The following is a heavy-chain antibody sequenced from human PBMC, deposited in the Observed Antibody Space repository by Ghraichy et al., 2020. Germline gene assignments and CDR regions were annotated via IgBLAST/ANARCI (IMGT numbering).Heavy chain of an antibody. CDR2: IYSGDST. D-gene: IGHD3-16*01. V-gene: IGHV3-53*01. J-gene: IGHJ1*01. CDR3: ARARAITTTTYYFQH. CDR1: GFSVSGTY. Sequence: GSLRLSCAASGFSVSGTYMTWFRQAPGKGLEWVSSIYSGDSTFYADAVKGRFTISRDNSNNTLYLQVHSLRVDDTAVYYCARARAITTTTYYFQHWGQGTPVTVSA.